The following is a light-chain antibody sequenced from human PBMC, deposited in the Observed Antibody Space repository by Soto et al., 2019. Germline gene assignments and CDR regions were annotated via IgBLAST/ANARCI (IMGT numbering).Light chain of an antibody. CDR2: AAS. Sequence: DIQMTQSPSYLPTSVGDRVTITCRASQTISNSVTWYQQKPGKAPTLLIFAASRVQNGIPSRFSGSGSGTDFTLTINYVRPEDYATYFCQQTYDVPRTFGQGTSLEI. CDR3: QQTYDVPRT. J-gene: IGKJ2*01. V-gene: IGKV1-39*01. CDR1: QTISNS.